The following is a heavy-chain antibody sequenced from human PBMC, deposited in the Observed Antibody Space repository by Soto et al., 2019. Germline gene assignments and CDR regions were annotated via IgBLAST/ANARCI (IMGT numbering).Heavy chain of an antibody. V-gene: IGHV1-18*01. CDR3: ARVDIFTGYSIY. J-gene: IGHJ4*02. CDR2: LSTNNGYT. CDR1: GYTLTTYG. D-gene: IGHD3-9*01. Sequence: QIQLVQSGAEVKKPGASVKVSCKASGYTLTTYGVSWVRQAPGQGLEWMGWLSTNNGYTNFAQTFQGRVTMTTDTSTNTAYMELRSLTSDDTAVYYCARVDIFTGYSIYWGQGTLVTVSS.